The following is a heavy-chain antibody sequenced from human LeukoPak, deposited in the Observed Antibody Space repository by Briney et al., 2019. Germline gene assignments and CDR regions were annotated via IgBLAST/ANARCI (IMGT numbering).Heavy chain of an antibody. J-gene: IGHJ4*02. CDR2: ISGSGGST. V-gene: IGHV3-23*01. CDR3: GKEVGYYYDSSGYPFDY. D-gene: IGHD3-22*01. Sequence: GGSLRLSCAASGFTFSSYGMSWVRQAPGKGLEWVSAISGSGGSTYYADSVKGRFTISRDNSKNTLYLQMNSLRAEDTAVYYCGKEVGYYYDSSGYPFDYWGQGTLVTVSS. CDR1: GFTFSSYG.